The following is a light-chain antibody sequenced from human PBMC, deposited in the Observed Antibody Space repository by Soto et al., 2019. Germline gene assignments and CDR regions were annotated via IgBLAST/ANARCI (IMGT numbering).Light chain of an antibody. J-gene: IGKJ2*01. CDR2: TSG. Sequence: IHMTQSPSSLSASVGDRVTITCRASQRITTYLNWYQQKSGEAPKLLISTSGTLQRGVPSRFTGSASGTDFPLTITSLQPADFATYFCQQTYSTPYTFGQGTKLEIK. CDR1: QRITTY. CDR3: QQTYSTPYT. V-gene: IGKV1-39*01.